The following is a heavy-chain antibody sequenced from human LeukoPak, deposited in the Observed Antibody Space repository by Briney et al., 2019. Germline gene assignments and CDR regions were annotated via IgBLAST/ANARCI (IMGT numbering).Heavy chain of an antibody. CDR3: ARDKIVGPTTLDY. CDR2: IKQDGYEK. CDR1: GFTFSGYW. D-gene: IGHD1-26*01. V-gene: IGHV3-7*01. J-gene: IGHJ4*02. Sequence: GGSLRLSCAASGFTFSGYWMSWVRQTPEKGPEWVANIKQDGYEKYYVDSVKGRFTISRDNAKNSLYLQMNSLRADDTAIYYCARDKIVGPTTLDYWGQGTLVTVSS.